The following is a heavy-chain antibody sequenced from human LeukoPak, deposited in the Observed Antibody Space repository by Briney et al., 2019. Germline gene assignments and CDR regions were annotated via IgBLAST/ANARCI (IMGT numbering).Heavy chain of an antibody. D-gene: IGHD3-10*01. CDR2: MNPNSGNT. V-gene: IGHV1-8*01. CDR3: AREHGSGRGFDY. J-gene: IGHJ4*02. Sequence: ASVKVSCKASGYTFTSYDINWVRQATGQGLEWMGWMNPNSGNTGYAQKFQGRVTMTRNTSMSTAYMELSSLRSEDTAVYYCAREHGSGRGFDYWGQGTLVTVSS. CDR1: GYTFTSYD.